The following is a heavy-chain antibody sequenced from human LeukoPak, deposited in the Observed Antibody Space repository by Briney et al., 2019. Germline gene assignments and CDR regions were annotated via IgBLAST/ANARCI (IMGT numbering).Heavy chain of an antibody. J-gene: IGHJ6*03. CDR2: ISAYNGNT. CDR3: ARDRIYYYYMDV. V-gene: IGHV1-18*01. Sequence: ASVKDSCKCCVYTFPSYVSSGVRQAPGQGLEWVGWISAYNGNTNYAQKLQGRVTMTTDTSTSTAYMELRSLRSDDTAVYYCARDRIYYYYMDVWGKGTTVTVSS. CDR1: VYTFPSYV.